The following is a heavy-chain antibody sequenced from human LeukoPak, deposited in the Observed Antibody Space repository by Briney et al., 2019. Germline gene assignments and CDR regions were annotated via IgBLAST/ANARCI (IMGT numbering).Heavy chain of an antibody. D-gene: IGHD3-10*01. CDR2: INHSGST. CDR3: ASHLRWLGRGFDY. J-gene: IGHJ4*02. V-gene: IGHV4-34*01. Sequence: SETLSLSCAVYGGSFSGYYWSWIRQPPGKGLEWIGEINHSGSTNYNPSLKSRVTISVDTSKNQFSLKLSSVTAADTAVYYCASHLRWLGRGFDYWGQGTLVTVSS. CDR1: GGSFSGYY.